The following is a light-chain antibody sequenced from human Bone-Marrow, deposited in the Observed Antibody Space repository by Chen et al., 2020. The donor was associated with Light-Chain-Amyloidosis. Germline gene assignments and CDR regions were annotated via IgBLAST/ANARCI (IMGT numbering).Light chain of an antibody. CDR1: QNINNN. CDR3: QQRNNWPLT. V-gene: IGKV3-15*01. Sequence: EIVMTQSPATLSVSPGESATLSCSASQNINNNFSWYQQKPGQAPRLLMHGASTRATGIPASFSGSGSGTEFTLTISSLQPEDFAVYYCQQRNNWPLTFGGGTKVEI. J-gene: IGKJ4*01. CDR2: GAS.